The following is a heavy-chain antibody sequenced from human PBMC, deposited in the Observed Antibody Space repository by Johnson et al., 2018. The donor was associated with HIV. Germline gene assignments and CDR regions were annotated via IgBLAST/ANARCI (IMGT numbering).Heavy chain of an antibody. CDR1: GFTFSDHY. CDR3: ARVDYYDRDAFDI. J-gene: IGHJ3*02. D-gene: IGHD3-22*01. Sequence: QVQLVESGGGLVKPGGSLRLSCVASGFTFSDHYMSWIRQAPGKGLEWVAHISSSGSNRDYSDSVKGRFTISRDNAKNSLFLQMNSLRAEDTAVYSCARVDYYDRDAFDIWGQGTMVTVSS. CDR2: ISSSGSNR. V-gene: IGHV3-11*04.